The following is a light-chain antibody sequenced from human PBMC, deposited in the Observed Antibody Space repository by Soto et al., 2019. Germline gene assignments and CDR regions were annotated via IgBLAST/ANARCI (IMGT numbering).Light chain of an antibody. CDR2: GAS. V-gene: IGKV3-20*01. CDR1: QSVSSSY. J-gene: IGKJ1*01. CDR3: LQYGASPRT. Sequence: EIVFTQSPGTLSFSPGERATLSFRASQSVSSSYLAWYQQKPGQAPRLLIYGASTRATGIPARFSGSGSGTDFTLTISRLEPEDFAVYFCLQYGASPRTFGQGTKVDIK.